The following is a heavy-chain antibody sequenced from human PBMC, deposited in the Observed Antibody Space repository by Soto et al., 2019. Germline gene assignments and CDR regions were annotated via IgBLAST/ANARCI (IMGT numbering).Heavy chain of an antibody. CDR1: GFTFSSYG. J-gene: IGHJ4*02. Sequence: PGGSLRLSCAASGFTFSSYGMHWVRQAPGKGLEWVAVISYDGSNKYYADSVKGRFTISRDNSKNTLYLQMNSLRAEDTAVYYCAKADYELIPVTPFDYWGQGTLVTVSS. CDR3: AKADYELIPVTPFDY. V-gene: IGHV3-30*18. D-gene: IGHD4-17*01. CDR2: ISYDGSNK.